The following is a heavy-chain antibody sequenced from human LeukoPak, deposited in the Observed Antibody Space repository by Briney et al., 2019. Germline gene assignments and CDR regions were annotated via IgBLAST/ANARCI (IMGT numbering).Heavy chain of an antibody. V-gene: IGHV4-59*03. Sequence: SETRSLTCTVSGGSISSYYWSWIRQPPGKGLEWIGYIYYSGSTNYKPPLKSRVTISIDTSKNQFSLNLSSVTAADTSVYYCDRAHLLSWFDSWGQGTLVTVSS. J-gene: IGHJ5*01. CDR1: GGSISSYY. CDR2: IYYSGST. CDR3: DRAHLLSWFDS.